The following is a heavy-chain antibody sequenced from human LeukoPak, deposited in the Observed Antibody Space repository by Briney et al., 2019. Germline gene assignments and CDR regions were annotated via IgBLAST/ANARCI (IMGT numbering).Heavy chain of an antibody. CDR1: GFTFSSYG. Sequence: PGGSLRLSCAASGFTFSSYGMHWVRQAPGKGLEWVAVIWYDGSNKYYADSVKGRFTISRDNSKNTLYLQMNSLRAEDTALYYCARAGGYSYAPGADYWGQGTLVTVSS. V-gene: IGHV3-33*01. CDR2: IWYDGSNK. D-gene: IGHD5-18*01. J-gene: IGHJ4*02. CDR3: ARAGGYSYAPGADY.